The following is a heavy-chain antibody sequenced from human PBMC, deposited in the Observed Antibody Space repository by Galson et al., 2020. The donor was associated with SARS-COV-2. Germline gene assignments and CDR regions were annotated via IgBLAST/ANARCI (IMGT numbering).Heavy chain of an antibody. CDR2: IYYSGST. D-gene: IGHD6-19*01. CDR3: ARRRYSTGSLDY. CDR1: GGSISSSSYY. V-gene: IGHV4-39*01. J-gene: IGHJ4*02. Sequence: SETLSLTCTVSGGSISSSSYYWGWIRQPPGKELEWIGSIYYSGSTYYNPSLKSRVTISVDTSKNQFSLMLSSVTAADTAVYYCARRRYSTGSLDYWGQGTLVTVSS.